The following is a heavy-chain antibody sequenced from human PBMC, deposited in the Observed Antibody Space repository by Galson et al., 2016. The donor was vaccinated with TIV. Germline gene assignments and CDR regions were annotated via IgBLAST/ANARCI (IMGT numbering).Heavy chain of an antibody. D-gene: IGHD3-22*01. CDR3: ARGAYDGSGYGGWFDP. Sequence: SLRLSCAASGFTFNTHTINWVRQAPGKGLEWVSAISTSGLHKYYADSVKGRFTISRDNTKNSVFLQMNSLRAEDTALYFCARGAYDGSGYGGWFDPWGQGTFVIVSS. J-gene: IGHJ5*02. CDR2: ISTSGLHK. CDR1: GFTFNTHT. V-gene: IGHV3-21*01.